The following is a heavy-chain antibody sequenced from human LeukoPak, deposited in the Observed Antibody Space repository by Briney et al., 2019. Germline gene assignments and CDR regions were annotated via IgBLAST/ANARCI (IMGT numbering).Heavy chain of an antibody. CDR1: GGSISSGDYY. J-gene: IGHJ6*03. D-gene: IGHD3-3*01. V-gene: IGHV4-61*08. CDR3: ARGNFYDFWSGYYFAYYYYMDV. CDR2: IYYSGST. Sequence: SQTLSLTCTVSGGSISSGDYYWSWTRQPPGKGLEWIGYIYYSGSTNYNPSLKSRVTISVDTSKNQFSLKLSSVTAADTAVYYCARGNFYDFWSGYYFAYYYYMDVWGKGTTVTVSS.